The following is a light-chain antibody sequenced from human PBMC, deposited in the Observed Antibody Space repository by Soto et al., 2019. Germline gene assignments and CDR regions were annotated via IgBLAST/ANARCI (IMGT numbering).Light chain of an antibody. V-gene: IGKV3-20*01. J-gene: IGKJ1*01. CDR1: QSVSSNY. CDR2: GAS. Sequence: EFVLTQSPGTLSLSPGGRATLSCRASQSVSSNYLAWYQQKPGQAPRLLIYGASSRATGIPDRFSGSGSGTDFTLTISRLEPEDFAVYYCQQHGSSPQTFGQGTKVDI. CDR3: QQHGSSPQT.